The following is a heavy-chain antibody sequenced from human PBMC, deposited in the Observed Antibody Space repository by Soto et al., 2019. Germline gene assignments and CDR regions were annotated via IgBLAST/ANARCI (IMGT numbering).Heavy chain of an antibody. J-gene: IGHJ6*04. D-gene: IGHD2-8*02. Sequence: LSLTCAVSGGSISSGGYSWSWIRQPPGKGLEWIGYIYHSGSTYYNPSLKSRVTISVDRSKNQFSLKLSSVTAADTAVYYCARDILSWSNDYYYYYGMDVWGKGTTVTVSS. V-gene: IGHV4-30-2*01. CDR3: ARDILSWSNDYYYYYGMDV. CDR2: IYHSGST. CDR1: GGSISSGGYS.